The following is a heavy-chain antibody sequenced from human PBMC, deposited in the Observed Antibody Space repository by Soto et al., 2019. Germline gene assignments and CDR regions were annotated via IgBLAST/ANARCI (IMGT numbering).Heavy chain of an antibody. D-gene: IGHD1-1*01. Sequence: EVQLVESGGGLIQPGGSLRLSCAVSGFSVSNHYMTWVRQAPGQGLEWVSVIYSGGSISYADSVKGRFTISRDNSKNTLDLQMNSLRVDDTAVYYCARYNYWGQGTLVTVSS. J-gene: IGHJ4*02. CDR1: GFSVSNHY. CDR2: IYSGGSI. CDR3: ARYNY. V-gene: IGHV3-53*01.